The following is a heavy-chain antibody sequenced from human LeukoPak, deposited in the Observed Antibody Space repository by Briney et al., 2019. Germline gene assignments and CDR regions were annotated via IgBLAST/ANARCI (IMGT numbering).Heavy chain of an antibody. D-gene: IGHD1-26*01. J-gene: IGHJ4*02. Sequence: SGPTLVKPSETLSLTCTVSGGSISSYYWSWIRQPPGKRLEWIGYISNSGTTKYNPSLKSRVTISVDTSNNQISLRLRSVTAADTAVYFCARGGRNFDYWGQGTLVTVSS. V-gene: IGHV4-59*01. CDR2: ISNSGTT. CDR3: ARGGRNFDY. CDR1: GGSISSYY.